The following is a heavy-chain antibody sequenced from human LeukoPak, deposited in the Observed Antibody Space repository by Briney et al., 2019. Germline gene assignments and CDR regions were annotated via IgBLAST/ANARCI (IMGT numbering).Heavy chain of an antibody. D-gene: IGHD2-8*01. Sequence: SETLSLTCTVSGGSISNTLYYWGWFRQPPGKGLEWIGSIYYSGNTHYNPSLESRVTVSLDKSKNQLSLNLTSVTAADTAVYYCSRENGAFSPFGYWGQGTLVTVLS. V-gene: IGHV4-39*07. J-gene: IGHJ4*02. CDR3: SRENGAFSPFGY. CDR1: GGSISNTLYY. CDR2: IYYSGNT.